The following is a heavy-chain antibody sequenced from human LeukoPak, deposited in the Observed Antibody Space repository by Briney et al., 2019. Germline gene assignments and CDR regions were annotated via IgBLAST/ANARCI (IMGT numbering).Heavy chain of an antibody. D-gene: IGHD2-2*02. CDR2: IYTSGST. CDR1: GGSISSGSYY. J-gene: IGHJ3*02. Sequence: SETLSLTGTVSGGSISSGSYYWSWIRQPAGKGLEWIGRIYTSGSTNYNPSLKSRVTISVDTSKNQFSLKLSSVTAADTAVYYCARETPIRRGMTNIFDIWGQGTMVTVSS. V-gene: IGHV4-61*02. CDR3: ARETPIRRGMTNIFDI.